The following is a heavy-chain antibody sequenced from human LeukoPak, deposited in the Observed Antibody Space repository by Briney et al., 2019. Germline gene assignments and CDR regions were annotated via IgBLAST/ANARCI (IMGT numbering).Heavy chain of an antibody. CDR1: GFTFSSYS. J-gene: IGHJ4*02. CDR2: ISSSRSYI. V-gene: IGHV3-21*01. CDR3: ARVGYYDSSGYYS. Sequence: GGSLRLSCAASGFTFSSYSVNWVRQAPGKGLEWVSFISSSRSYIYYADSVKGRFTISRDNSKNTLYLQMNSLRAEDTAVYYCARVGYYDSSGYYSWGQGTLVTVSS. D-gene: IGHD3-22*01.